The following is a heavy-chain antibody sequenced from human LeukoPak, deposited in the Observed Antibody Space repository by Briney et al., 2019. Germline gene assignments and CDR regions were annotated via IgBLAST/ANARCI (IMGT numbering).Heavy chain of an antibody. D-gene: IGHD6-19*01. V-gene: IGHV3-9*01. Sequence: LLLSSAASGFAFHYYAMHWVRPAPGKGREWVAGISWNSGSIGYSDSVKGRFTISRDNAKNSLYLQMNSLRAEDTAFYYCAKDISGRPYYMDVWGKGTTVTISS. CDR2: ISWNSGSI. CDR3: AKDISGRPYYMDV. J-gene: IGHJ6*03. CDR1: GFAFHYYA.